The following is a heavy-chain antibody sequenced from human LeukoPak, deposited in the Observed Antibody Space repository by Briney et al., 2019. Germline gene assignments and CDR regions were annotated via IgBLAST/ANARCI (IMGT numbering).Heavy chain of an antibody. J-gene: IGHJ6*03. D-gene: IGHD5-24*01. CDR3: AIVCRDGYNCNYYMDV. Sequence: PSETLSLTCTVSGGSINNYYWSWIRQPAGKGLEWIGRIYTSGSTNYHPSLTSRVTISVDTSKNQFSLKLSSVTAADPAVYYCAIVCRDGYNCNYYMDVWGKGTTVTISS. V-gene: IGHV4-4*07. CDR2: IYTSGST. CDR1: GGSINNYY.